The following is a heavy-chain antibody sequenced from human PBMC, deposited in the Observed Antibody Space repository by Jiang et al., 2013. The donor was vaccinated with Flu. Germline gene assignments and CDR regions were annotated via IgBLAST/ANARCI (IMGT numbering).Heavy chain of an antibody. CDR1: GYTLTELS. D-gene: IGHD3-9*01. V-gene: IGHV1-24*01. Sequence: SGAEVKKPGASVKVXCKVSGYTLTELSMHWVRQAPGKGLEWMGGFDPEDGETSYAQKFQGRVTMTRDTSISTAYMELSRLRSDDTAVYYCARALFSYYDILTGYLENAFDIWGQGTMVTVSS. J-gene: IGHJ3*02. CDR2: FDPEDGET. CDR3: ARALFSYYDILTGYLENAFDI.